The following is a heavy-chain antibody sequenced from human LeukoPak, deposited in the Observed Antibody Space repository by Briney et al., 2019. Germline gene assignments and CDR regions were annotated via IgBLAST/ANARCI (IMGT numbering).Heavy chain of an antibody. Sequence: GGSLRLSCTASGLSLNNYAMSWVRQAPGKGLEWVSAISGSGRSTDYADSVRGRFTISRDNSKNTLYLQIHSLRAEDTAVYYCATGWELLDYWGQGTLVTVSS. CDR2: ISGSGRST. V-gene: IGHV3-23*01. D-gene: IGHD1-26*01. CDR1: GLSLNNYA. CDR3: ATGWELLDY. J-gene: IGHJ4*02.